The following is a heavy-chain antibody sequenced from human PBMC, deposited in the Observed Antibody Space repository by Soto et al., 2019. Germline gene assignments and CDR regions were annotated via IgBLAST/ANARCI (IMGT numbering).Heavy chain of an antibody. V-gene: IGHV4-61*01. CDR1: GGSVSSGSYY. Sequence: QVQLQESGPGLVKPSETLSLTCTVSGGSVSSGSYYWSWIRQPPGKGLEWIGYIYCSGSTNYNPSLKSRVTISVDTSKNQFSLKLSSVTAADTAVYYCAREGGSYYTTNYWGQGTLVTVSS. CDR2: IYCSGST. D-gene: IGHD1-26*01. J-gene: IGHJ4*02. CDR3: AREGGSYYTTNY.